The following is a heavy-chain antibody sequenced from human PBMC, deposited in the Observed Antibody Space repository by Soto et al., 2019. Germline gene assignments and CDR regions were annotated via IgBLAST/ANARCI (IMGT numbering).Heavy chain of an antibody. D-gene: IGHD4-17*01. J-gene: IGHJ5*02. Sequence: PSQTLSLTCAISGDSVSSNSATWNWIRQSPSRGLEWPGRTYYRSKWYNEDAVSVESRITINPDTSKNQFPLQLNSVTPEDTAVYYCARATRTWFDPWGQGTLVTVSS. CDR1: GDSVSSNSAT. V-gene: IGHV6-1*01. CDR2: TYYRSKWYN. CDR3: ARATRTWFDP.